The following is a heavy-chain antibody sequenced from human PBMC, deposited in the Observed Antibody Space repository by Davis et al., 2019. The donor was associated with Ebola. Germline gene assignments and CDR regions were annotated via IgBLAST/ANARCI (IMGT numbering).Heavy chain of an antibody. V-gene: IGHV4-34*01. CDR3: ARRVGSWYAWFDP. D-gene: IGHD6-13*01. Sequence: GSLRLSCAASGFTFSSYWMSWVRQAPGKGLEWIGEINHSGSTNYNPSLKSRVTISVDTSKNQFSLKLSSVTAADTAVYYCARRVGSWYAWFDPWGQGTLVTVSS. J-gene: IGHJ5*02. CDR2: INHSGST. CDR1: GFTFSSYW.